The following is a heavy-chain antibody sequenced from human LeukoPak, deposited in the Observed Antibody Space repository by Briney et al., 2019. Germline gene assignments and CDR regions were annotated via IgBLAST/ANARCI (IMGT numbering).Heavy chain of an antibody. CDR1: GYIFTDYY. CDR2: INPNSGGT. CDR3: ARDLADILTQHNSYGMDV. J-gene: IGHJ6*02. D-gene: IGHD3-9*01. Sequence: GASVKVSCKASGYIFTDYYMHWVRQAPGQELGWMGRINPNSGGTNYAQKLQGRVTMTTDTSTSTAYMELRSLRSDDTAVYYCARDLADILTQHNSYGMDVWGQGTTVTVSS. V-gene: IGHV1/OR15-1*04.